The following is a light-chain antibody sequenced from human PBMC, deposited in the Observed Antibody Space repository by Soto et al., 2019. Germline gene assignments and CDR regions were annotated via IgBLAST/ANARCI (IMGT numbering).Light chain of an antibody. Sequence: DVVMTQSPLSLPVTLGQPASISCRSSRSLVYSDGNTYLSWFQQRPGQSPRRLIYMVSNRDSGVPDRFSGSGSGTDFTLKISRVEAEDVGLYYCMQATHWPLTFGGGTKVEI. CDR3: MQATHWPLT. CDR2: MVS. J-gene: IGKJ4*01. V-gene: IGKV2-30*01. CDR1: RSLVYSDGNTY.